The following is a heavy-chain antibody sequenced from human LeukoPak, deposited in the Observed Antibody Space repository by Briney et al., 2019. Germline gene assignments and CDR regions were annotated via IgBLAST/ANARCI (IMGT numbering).Heavy chain of an antibody. V-gene: IGHV4-31*03. CDR3: ARDVLR. CDR1: GDSITSGGYY. Sequence: SETLSLTCTVSGDSITSGGYYWSWIRQRPGKGLEWIGYIYKTGSTYYNPSLKSRVTMSVDTSRNQFFLKLNSVTAADTAVYYCARDVLRWGQGTLVTVSS. J-gene: IGHJ4*02. CDR2: IYKTGST.